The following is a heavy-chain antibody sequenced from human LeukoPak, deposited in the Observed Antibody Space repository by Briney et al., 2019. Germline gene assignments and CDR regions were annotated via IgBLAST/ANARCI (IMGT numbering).Heavy chain of an antibody. J-gene: IGHJ4*02. CDR2: INHRGRT. CDR3: ARGSLSAIITVLDY. Sequence: PSETLSLTCAVYGGSFDAYYWSWVRQPPGKGLEWIGEINHRGRTNYNPSLKSRVTISVDTSKNQFSLNLRSVTAADTAVYYCARGSLSAIITVLDYWGQGTLVTVSS. D-gene: IGHD3-16*01. CDR1: GGSFDAYY. V-gene: IGHV4-34*01.